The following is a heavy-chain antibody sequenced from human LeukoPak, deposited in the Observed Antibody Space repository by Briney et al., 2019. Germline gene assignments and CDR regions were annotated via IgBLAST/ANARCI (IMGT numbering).Heavy chain of an antibody. J-gene: IGHJ5*02. CDR3: ARDRATYGSGSYWNWFDP. Sequence: SETLSLTCTVSGGAISSGGYYWSWIRQHPGKGLEWIGYIYYSGSTYYNPSLKSRVTISVDTSKNQFSLKLSSVTAADTAVYYCARDRATYGSGSYWNWFDPWGQGTLVTVSS. D-gene: IGHD3-10*01. V-gene: IGHV4-31*03. CDR1: GGAISSGGYY. CDR2: IYYSGST.